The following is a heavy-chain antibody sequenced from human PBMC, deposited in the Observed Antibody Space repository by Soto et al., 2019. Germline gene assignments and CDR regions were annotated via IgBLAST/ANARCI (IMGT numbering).Heavy chain of an antibody. J-gene: IGHJ3*02. D-gene: IGHD6-13*01. Sequence: SVKVSCKASGGTFSSYAISWVRQAPGQGLEWMGGIIPIFGTANYAQKFQGRVTITADESTSTAYMELSSLRSEDTAVYYCARLYSSSSGDAFDIWGQGTMVTVSS. CDR3: ARLYSSSSGDAFDI. CDR2: IIPIFGTA. CDR1: GGTFSSYA. V-gene: IGHV1-69*13.